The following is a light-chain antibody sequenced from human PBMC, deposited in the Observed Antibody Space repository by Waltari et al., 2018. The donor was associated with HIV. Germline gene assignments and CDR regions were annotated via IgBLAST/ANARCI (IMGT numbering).Light chain of an antibody. V-gene: IGLV6-57*03. J-gene: IGLJ3*02. Sequence: FILTQPHSVSGSPGNTVNLSCTRTSGRIASNYVPWFQQRPCSAPIHVIYHNTQRPPGVADRFSGSIDRSSNSASLTISGLKTEDEADFFCQSYDTSNSHWVFGGGTKLTVL. CDR2: HNT. CDR3: QSYDTSNSHWV. CDR1: SGRIASNY.